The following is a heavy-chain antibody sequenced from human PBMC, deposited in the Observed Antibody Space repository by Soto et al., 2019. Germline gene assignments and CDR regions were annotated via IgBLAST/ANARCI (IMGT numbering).Heavy chain of an antibody. CDR3: ARGDREDILVVVGARPGEYGIDI. CDR2: IAYDGSNA. CDR1: GFTFRNYA. D-gene: IGHD2-15*01. Sequence: QVQLVESGGGMVQPGRSLRLSCAASGFTFRNYAMHWVRQAPGKGLECLAVIAYDGSNAFYRDSVKGRFTISRDNSKNTLYLHMNSLRSEDTGVYYCARGDREDILVVVGARPGEYGIDIWGQGTTVTVSS. J-gene: IGHJ6*02. V-gene: IGHV3-30-3*01.